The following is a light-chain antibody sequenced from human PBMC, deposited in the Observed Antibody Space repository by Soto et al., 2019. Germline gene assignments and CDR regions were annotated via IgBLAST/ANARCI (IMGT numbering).Light chain of an antibody. Sequence: DIQMTQSPSSLSASVGDRVTITCRASQGISNYLAWYQQKPGKVPKLLIYAASTLQSGVPSRFSGSGSATDFTLTISSRQPEDVATYYWQKYNSAPRTFGQGNKGQIK. J-gene: IGKJ1*01. CDR1: QGISNY. CDR3: QKYNSAPRT. V-gene: IGKV1-27*01. CDR2: AAS.